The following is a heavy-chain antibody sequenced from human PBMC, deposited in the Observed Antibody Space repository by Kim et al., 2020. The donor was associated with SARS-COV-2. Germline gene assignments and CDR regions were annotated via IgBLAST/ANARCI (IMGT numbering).Heavy chain of an antibody. J-gene: IGHJ6*03. CDR2: FYPEDGET. D-gene: IGHD6-13*01. V-gene: IGHV1-24*01. Sequence: ASVKVSCKVSGYTLTELSMHWVRQAPGKGLEWMGGFYPEDGETIYAQKFQGRVTMTEDTSTDTAYMELSSLRSEDTAVYYCATVQQHYYYYYYYMDVWGKGTTVTVSS. CDR3: ATVQQHYYYYYYYMDV. CDR1: GYTLTELS.